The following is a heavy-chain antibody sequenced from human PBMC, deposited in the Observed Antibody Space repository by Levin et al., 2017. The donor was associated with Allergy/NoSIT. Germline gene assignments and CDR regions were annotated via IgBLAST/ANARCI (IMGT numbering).Heavy chain of an antibody. CDR1: GSMFSDHH. D-gene: IGHD6-19*01. CDR3: ARVVAVANRDDY. J-gene: IGHJ4*02. CDR2: SRNKANGYTT. V-gene: IGHV3-72*01. Sequence: PGGSLRLSCAASGSMFSDHHMDWVRQAPGKGLEWVGRSRNKANGYTTEYAASVKGRFTISRDDSKTSLYLQMNSLKTEDTAVYYCARVVAVANRDDYWGQGTLVTVSS.